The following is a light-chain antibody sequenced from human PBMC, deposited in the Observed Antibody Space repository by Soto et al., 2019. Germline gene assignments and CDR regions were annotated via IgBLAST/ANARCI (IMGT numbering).Light chain of an antibody. J-gene: IGLJ1*01. CDR1: RTNIGSNT. Sequence: QSVLTQPPSASGTPGQRVTISCSGSRTNIGSNTVSWYQQLPGMAPKLLIYTNTQWPSGVPDRFSGSKSGTSASLAISGLQSEDEADYYCSSYTSSSTHVFGPGTKLTVL. V-gene: IGLV1-44*01. CDR2: TNT. CDR3: SSYTSSSTHV.